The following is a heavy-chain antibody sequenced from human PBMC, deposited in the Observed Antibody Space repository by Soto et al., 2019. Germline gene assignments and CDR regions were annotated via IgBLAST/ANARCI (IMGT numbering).Heavy chain of an antibody. Sequence: GGSLRLSCAASGFTFSSYSMNWVRQAPGKGLEWVSSISSSSYIYYADSMKGRFTISRDNAKNSLYLQMNGLRAEDTAVYYCARAEYNGYYFDYWGQGTLVTVSS. V-gene: IGHV3-21*01. J-gene: IGHJ4*02. D-gene: IGHD1-20*01. CDR3: ARAEYNGYYFDY. CDR2: ISSSSYI. CDR1: GFTFSSYS.